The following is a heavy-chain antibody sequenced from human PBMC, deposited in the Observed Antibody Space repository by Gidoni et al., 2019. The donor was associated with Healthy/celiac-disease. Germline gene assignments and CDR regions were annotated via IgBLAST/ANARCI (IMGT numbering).Heavy chain of an antibody. CDR3: ARWSIAARPGASDY. Sequence: EVQLVESGGGLVQPGGSLRLSCAASGFTFSSYSMNWVRQAPGKGLEWVSYISSSSSTIYYADSVKGRFTISRDNAKNSLYLQMNSLRAEDTAVYYCARWSIAARPGASDYWGQGTLVTVSS. CDR1: GFTFSSYS. V-gene: IGHV3-48*01. CDR2: ISSSSSTI. J-gene: IGHJ4*02. D-gene: IGHD6-6*01.